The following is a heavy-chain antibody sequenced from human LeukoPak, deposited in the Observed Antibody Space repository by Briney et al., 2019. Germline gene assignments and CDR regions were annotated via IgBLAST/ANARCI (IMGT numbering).Heavy chain of an antibody. Sequence: GASVKVSCKASGYTFTSYYMHWVRQAPGQGLEWMGIINPSGGSTSYAQKFQGRVTMTRDTSTSTVYMELSSLRSEDTAVYYCARDRERYDILTGYYDYWGQGTLVTVSS. V-gene: IGHV1-46*01. J-gene: IGHJ4*02. CDR2: INPSGGST. D-gene: IGHD3-9*01. CDR3: ARDRERYDILTGYYDY. CDR1: GYTFTSYY.